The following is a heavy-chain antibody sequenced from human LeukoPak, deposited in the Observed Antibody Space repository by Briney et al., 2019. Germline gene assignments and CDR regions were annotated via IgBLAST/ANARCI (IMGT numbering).Heavy chain of an antibody. V-gene: IGHV1-18*04. CDR3: ARLGYCSSTSCRRFDP. Sequence: ASVTVTFKSSGYTFTSYGISWVRQAPGQGLEWMGWISAYNGNTKYAQKLQGRVTMTTDTSTSTAYMELRSLRSDDTAVYYCARLGYCSSTSCRRFDPWGQGTLVTVSS. J-gene: IGHJ5*02. CDR2: ISAYNGNT. D-gene: IGHD2-2*01. CDR1: GYTFTSYG.